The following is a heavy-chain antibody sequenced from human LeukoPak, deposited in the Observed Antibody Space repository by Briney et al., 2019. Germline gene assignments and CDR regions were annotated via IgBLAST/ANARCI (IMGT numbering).Heavy chain of an antibody. CDR3: ARDYYGSGSYYKPFDY. V-gene: IGHV1-69*13. D-gene: IGHD3-10*01. CDR2: IIPVFGTA. CDR1: GGTFSSYA. J-gene: IGHJ4*02. Sequence: ASVKVSCKASGGTFSSYAISWVRQAPGQGLEWMGGIIPVFGTANYAQKFQGRVTITADESTSTAYMELSSLRSEDTAVYYCARDYYGSGSYYKPFDYWGQGTLVTVSS.